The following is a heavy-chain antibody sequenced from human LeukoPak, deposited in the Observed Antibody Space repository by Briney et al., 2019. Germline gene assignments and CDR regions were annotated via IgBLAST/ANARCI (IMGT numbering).Heavy chain of an antibody. J-gene: IGHJ4*02. CDR3: ARLRRDINDWYADDC. CDR2: ISITEGT. V-gene: IGHV4-4*07. Sequence: KPSETLSLTCSVSGGSVNTYYWSWIRQSAGRGLEWIGRISITEGTNYNPSLKSRVSMSVDASKNQVSLKLGSVTAADTAVYYCARLRRDINDWYADDCWGQGTLVTVSS. CDR1: GGSVNTYY. D-gene: IGHD6-19*01.